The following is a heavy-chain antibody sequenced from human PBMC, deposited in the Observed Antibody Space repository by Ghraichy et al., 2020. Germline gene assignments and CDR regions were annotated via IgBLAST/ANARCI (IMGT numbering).Heavy chain of an antibody. CDR2: IRYDGSNK. D-gene: IGHD2-2*02. J-gene: IGHJ6*02. Sequence: GESLNISCAASGFTFSSYGMHWVRQAPGKGLEWVAFIRYDGSNKYYADSVKGRFTISRDNSKNTLYLQMNSLRAEDTAVYYCALTGGCSSTSCYTRGGDYYYYGMDVWGQGTTVTVSS. CDR3: ALTGGCSSTSCYTRGGDYYYYGMDV. V-gene: IGHV3-30*02. CDR1: GFTFSSYG.